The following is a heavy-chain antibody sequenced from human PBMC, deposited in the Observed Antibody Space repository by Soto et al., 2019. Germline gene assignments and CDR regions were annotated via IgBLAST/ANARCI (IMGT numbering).Heavy chain of an antibody. D-gene: IGHD5-12*01. J-gene: IGHJ6*03. CDR1: GDTFTDYY. V-gene: IGHV1-2*04. Sequence: QVQLVQSGAEVQKPGASVTVSCRSSGDTFTDYYMHWVRQAPGQGLEWMGWINPNSGVTKYAQKFQGWVTMTRDTSIRTVYMQLSRLRSDDTAVYYCARESGGATATLDYYYFYMDVWGTGTTVTVSS. CDR3: ARESGGATATLDYYYFYMDV. CDR2: INPNSGVT.